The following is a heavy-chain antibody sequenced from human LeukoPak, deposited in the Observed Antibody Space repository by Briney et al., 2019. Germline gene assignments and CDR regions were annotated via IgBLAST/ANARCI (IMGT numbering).Heavy chain of an antibody. J-gene: IGHJ6*03. V-gene: IGHV3-21*01. CDR1: GFNFSTYS. Sequence: GGSLRLSCAASGFNFSTYSMHWVRQAPGKGLEWVSSISTGSGYIYYADSVKGRFTIPRDNAKKSLYLQMNNLRAEDTAVYYCATGYFYYYCMDVWGRGTTVTVSS. CDR3: ATGYFYYYCMDV. CDR2: ISTGSGYI.